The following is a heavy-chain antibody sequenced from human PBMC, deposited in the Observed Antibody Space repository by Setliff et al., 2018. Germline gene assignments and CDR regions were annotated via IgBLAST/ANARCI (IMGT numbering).Heavy chain of an antibody. J-gene: IGHJ3*02. CDR1: DFTSSTHS. CDR2: ISRSSTYI. D-gene: IGHD6-13*01. Sequence: PGGSLRPSCAASDFTSSTHSMYWCRQAPRKGLEWVSSISRSSTYIYYADSMKGRVTISRDNAKNSVYLQMHRLRAEDTAVYYCASAGDSGSWFPFDAFHIWGQGTMVTVSS. V-gene: IGHV3-21*01. CDR3: ASAGDSGSWFPFDAFHI.